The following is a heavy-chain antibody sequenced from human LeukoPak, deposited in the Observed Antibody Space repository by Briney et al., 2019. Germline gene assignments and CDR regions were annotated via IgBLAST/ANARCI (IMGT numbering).Heavy chain of an antibody. D-gene: IGHD5-12*01. V-gene: IGHV1-24*01. CDR2: FDPEDGET. CDR3: ATGSPIVAPPYYYYYMDV. J-gene: IGHJ6*03. Sequence: ASVKVSCKVSGYTLTELSMHWVRQAPGKGLEWMGGFDPEDGETIYAQKFQGRVTMTEDTSTDTAYMELSSLRSEDTAVYYCATGSPIVAPPYYYYYMDVWGKGTTVTISS. CDR1: GYTLTELS.